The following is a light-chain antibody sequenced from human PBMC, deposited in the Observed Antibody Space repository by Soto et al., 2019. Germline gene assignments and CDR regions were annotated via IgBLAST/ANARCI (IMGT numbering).Light chain of an antibody. J-gene: IGLJ2*01. CDR1: SSDVGGYNF. V-gene: IGLV2-8*01. CDR3: SSYSGSDNFVV. CDR2: EVI. Sequence: QSALTQPPSASGSPGQSVTISCAGTSSDVGGYNFVSWYQQHSGKVPKLMIYEVIKRPSGVLDRFSGSKSGNTASLTVSGLHAEDEADYYCSSYSGSDNFVVFGGGTKLTVL.